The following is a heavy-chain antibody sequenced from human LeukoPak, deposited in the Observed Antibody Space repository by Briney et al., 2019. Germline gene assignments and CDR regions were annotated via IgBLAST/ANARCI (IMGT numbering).Heavy chain of an antibody. CDR1: GGSISSSSYY. J-gene: IGHJ4*02. V-gene: IGHV4-39*07. D-gene: IGHD5-24*01. Sequence: SETLSLTCTVSGGSISSSSYYRGWIRQPPGKGLEWIGSIYYSGSTYYNPSLKSRVTISVDTSKNQFSLKLSSVTAADTAVYYCARDSLARDGYNWGQGTLVTVSS. CDR3: ARDSLARDGYN. CDR2: IYYSGST.